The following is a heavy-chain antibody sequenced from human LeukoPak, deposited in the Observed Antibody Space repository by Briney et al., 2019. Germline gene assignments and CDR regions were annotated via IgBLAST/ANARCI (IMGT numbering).Heavy chain of an antibody. V-gene: IGHV3-30*14. CDR3: ARRAGGYSHPYDY. CDR1: GFIFSNYA. Sequence: GGSLRLSCAASGFIFSNYAMHWVRQAPGKGLEWVAGISYDGGHKYYADSVKGRFTISRDNSKNTLYLQMNSLRAEDTAVYYCARRAGGYSHPYDYWGQGILVTVSS. D-gene: IGHD4-23*01. CDR2: ISYDGGHK. J-gene: IGHJ4*02.